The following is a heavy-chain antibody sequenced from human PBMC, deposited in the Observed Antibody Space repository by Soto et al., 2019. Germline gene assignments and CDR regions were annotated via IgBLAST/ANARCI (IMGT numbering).Heavy chain of an antibody. D-gene: IGHD6-13*01. Sequence: GGSLRLSCAASGFTFSYYEMNWVRQAPGKGLEWISYITSSGSTIYYADSVKGRFTISRDNAKNSLYLQMSSLRAEDTAVYYCARGPHSSTMGADDYWGQGTLVTVSS. J-gene: IGHJ4*02. V-gene: IGHV3-48*03. CDR1: GFTFSYYE. CDR3: ARGPHSSTMGADDY. CDR2: ITSSGSTI.